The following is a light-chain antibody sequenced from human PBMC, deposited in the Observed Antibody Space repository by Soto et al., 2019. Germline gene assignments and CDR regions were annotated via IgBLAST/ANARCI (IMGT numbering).Light chain of an antibody. CDR2: AAS. CDR3: LQGNSFPWT. J-gene: IGKJ1*01. V-gene: IGKV1-12*02. CDR1: QGISSW. Sequence: DIQMTQSPSSVSASVGDRVTITCRASQGISSWLAWYQQKPGKAPKLLIYAASSLPSGVPSRFSRSGSGTNFTLAISRLHQQEFQSYFCLQGNSFPWTFMQGTKVEIK.